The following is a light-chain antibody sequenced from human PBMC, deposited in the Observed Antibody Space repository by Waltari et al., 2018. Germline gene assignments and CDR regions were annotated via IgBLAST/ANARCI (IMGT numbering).Light chain of an antibody. CDR1: QSISSY. CDR3: QQSYSTPLT. V-gene: IGKV1-39*01. Sequence: DIQMTQSPSSLSASVGDRVTITCRASQSISSYLNWYQLKPGKAPKLMIYAASSLQSGVPSRFRGSGSGTDFTLTISSLQPEDFATYYCQQSYSTPLTFGGGTKVEIK. CDR2: AAS. J-gene: IGKJ4*01.